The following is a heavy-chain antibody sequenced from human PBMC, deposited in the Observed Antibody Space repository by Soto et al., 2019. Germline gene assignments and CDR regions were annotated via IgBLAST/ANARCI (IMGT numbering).Heavy chain of an antibody. CDR2: IDKVGTDS. CDR3: ARGWFGPDV. V-gene: IGHV3-74*01. J-gene: IGHJ6*03. CDR1: EFTFSGRS. D-gene: IGHD3-10*01. Sequence: EVQLVESGGGLVQPGGSLRLSCAASEFTFSGRSVHWVRQAPGKGLVWVSGIDKVGTDSTYADSVKGRFTSSRDNAKNAVYLQMNILRVEDTAVYYCARGWFGPDVWGKGTTVTVSS.